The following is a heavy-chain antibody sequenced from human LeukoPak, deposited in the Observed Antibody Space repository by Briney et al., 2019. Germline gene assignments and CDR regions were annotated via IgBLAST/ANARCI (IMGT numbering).Heavy chain of an antibody. J-gene: IGHJ6*02. D-gene: IGHD3-3*01. CDR3: AREREYYDFWSGYWVDYYYGMDV. Sequence: SETLSLTCTVSGGSISSGDYYWSWIRQPPGKGLEWIGYIYYSGSTYYNPSLESRVTISVDTSKNQFSLKLSSVTAADTAVYYCAREREYYDFWSGYWVDYYYGMDVWGQGTTVTVSS. CDR2: IYYSGST. V-gene: IGHV4-30-4*02. CDR1: GGSISSGDYY.